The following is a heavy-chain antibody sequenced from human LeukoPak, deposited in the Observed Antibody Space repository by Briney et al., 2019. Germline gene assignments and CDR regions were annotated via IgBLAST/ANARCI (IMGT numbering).Heavy chain of an antibody. CDR3: ARYNWNLNSQDAFDI. D-gene: IGHD1-7*01. CDR2: LNGDGSGT. V-gene: IGHV3-74*01. J-gene: IGHJ3*02. CDR1: GFTFSSYS. Sequence: PGGSLRLSCAASGFTFSSYSMNWVRQAPGKGLVWVSRLNGDGSGTNYADSVKGRFTISRDDAKNTLYLQMNSLRSEDTAVYYCARYNWNLNSQDAFDIWGQGTMVTVSS.